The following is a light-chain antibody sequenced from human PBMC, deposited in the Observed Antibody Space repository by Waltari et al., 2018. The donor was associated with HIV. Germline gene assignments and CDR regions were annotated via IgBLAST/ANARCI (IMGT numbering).Light chain of an antibody. J-gene: IGLJ2*01. CDR1: SSNIVANF. CDR2: RND. CDR3: ATWDDRLSAWL. Sequence: QSQLTQPPSISGAPGQRVAISCSGPSSNIVANFVYWYQQFPGMAPSRLIYRNDQRPSGIPDRVSSSKSGTSASLAISGLRAEDEADYYCATWDDRLSAWLFGGGTKLTVL. V-gene: IGLV1-47*01.